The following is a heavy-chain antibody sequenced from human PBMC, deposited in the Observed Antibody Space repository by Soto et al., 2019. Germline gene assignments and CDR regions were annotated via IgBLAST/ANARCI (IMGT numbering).Heavy chain of an antibody. Sequence: VKGSGKAAGDSSNSDPVSRVRQDPGKGLEWMGGIIPMFGTTDYAEKCQGRVTIRADDSADAVSLDLNSLRFDDTAIYYCARGRLLVGTGHSPSFSYAMD. CDR1: GDSSNSDP. CDR2: IIPMFGTT. J-gene: IGHJ6*03. V-gene: IGHV1-69*01. D-gene: IGHD3-16*02. CDR3: ARGRLLVGTGHSPSFSYAMD.